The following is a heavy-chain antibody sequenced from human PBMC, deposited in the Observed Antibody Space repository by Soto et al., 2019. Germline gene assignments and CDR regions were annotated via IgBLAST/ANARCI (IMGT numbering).Heavy chain of an antibody. J-gene: IGHJ5*02. V-gene: IGHV3-30*18. CDR3: AKDFAGIQLWS. Sequence: QVQLVESGGGVVQPARSLRLSCAASGFTFSSYGMHWVRQAPGKGLEWVAVISYDGSNKYYADSVKGRFTISRDNSKNTLYLQMNSLRAEDTAVYYCAKDFAGIQLWSWGQGTLVTVAS. CDR1: GFTFSSYG. CDR2: ISYDGSNK. D-gene: IGHD5-18*01.